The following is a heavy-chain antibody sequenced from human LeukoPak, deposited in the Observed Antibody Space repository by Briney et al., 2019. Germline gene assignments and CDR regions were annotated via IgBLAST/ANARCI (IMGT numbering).Heavy chain of an antibody. CDR3: ASAGYSSSWYHY. J-gene: IGHJ4*02. V-gene: IGHV3-48*01. CDR1: RFTFSSYS. CDR2: ISRSSTTI. Sequence: GGSLRLSCAASRFTFSSYSMNWVRQAPGKGLEWVSDISRSSTTIYYADSVKGRFTISRDNAKNSLYLQMNSLRVEDTAVYYCASAGYSSSWYHYWGQGTLVTVSS. D-gene: IGHD6-13*01.